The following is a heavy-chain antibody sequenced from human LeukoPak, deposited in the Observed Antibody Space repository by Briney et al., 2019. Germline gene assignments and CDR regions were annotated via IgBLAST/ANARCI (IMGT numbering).Heavy chain of an antibody. D-gene: IGHD1-1*01. CDR2: IDRDGSNT. J-gene: IGHJ4*02. CDR1: GFTFSSYW. V-gene: IGHV3-74*01. Sequence: GGSLRLSCAASGFTFSSYWMHWVRQAPGKGLVWVSRIDRDGSNTNYADSVKGRFTISRDNAKNTLHLQMNSLRAEDTAVYYCARDRCWNALDCWGQGTLVTVSS. CDR3: ARDRCWNALDC.